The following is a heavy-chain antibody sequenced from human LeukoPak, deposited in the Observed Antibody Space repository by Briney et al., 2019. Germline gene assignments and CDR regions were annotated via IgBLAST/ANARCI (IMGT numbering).Heavy chain of an antibody. V-gene: IGHV1-18*01. CDR2: ISVYNGKT. Sequence: GASVKVSCKASGYTFISYDIIWVRQAAGQGLEWRGWISVYNGKTNYAQNLQGRVTMTTDTSTSTAYMELRSLGSDDTAVYYCGRDTYYYDTRGGVDVWGQGTTVTVSS. D-gene: IGHD3-22*01. CDR1: GYTFISYD. CDR3: GRDTYYYDTRGGVDV. J-gene: IGHJ6*02.